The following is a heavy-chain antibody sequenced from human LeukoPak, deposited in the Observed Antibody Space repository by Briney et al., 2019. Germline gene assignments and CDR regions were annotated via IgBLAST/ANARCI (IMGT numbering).Heavy chain of an antibody. CDR2: ISSSSSYI. V-gene: IGHV3-21*01. CDR3: ARDQAGYSRSRGMDV. CDR1: GFTLSSYS. J-gene: IGHJ6*02. Sequence: PGGSLRLSCAASGFTLSSYSMNWVRQAPGKGLEWVSSISSSSSYIYYADSVKGRFTISRDNAKNSLYLQMNSLRAEDTAVYYCARDQAGYSRSRGMDVWGQGTTVTVSS. D-gene: IGHD2-15*01.